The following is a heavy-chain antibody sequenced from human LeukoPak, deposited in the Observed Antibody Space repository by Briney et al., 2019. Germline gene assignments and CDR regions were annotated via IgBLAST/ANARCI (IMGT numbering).Heavy chain of an antibody. CDR3: ARGLNYYYGSGSYGGQEYNWFDP. CDR1: GGCFSGYY. Sequence: SETLSLTCAVYGGCFSGYYWSWIRQPPGKGLEWIGEINHSGSTNYNPSLKSRVTISVDTSKNQFSLKLSSVTAADTAVYYCARGLNYYYGSGSYGGQEYNWFDPWGQGTLVTVSS. V-gene: IGHV4-34*01. D-gene: IGHD3-10*01. J-gene: IGHJ5*02. CDR2: INHSGST.